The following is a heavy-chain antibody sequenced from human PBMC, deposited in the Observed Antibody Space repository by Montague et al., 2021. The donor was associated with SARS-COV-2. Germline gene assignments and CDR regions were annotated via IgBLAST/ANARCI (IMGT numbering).Heavy chain of an antibody. Sequence: SLRLSCAASGFTFSSYAMNWVRQAPRKGLEWVSAISGSGSSSYYANSVKGRFTISRDNSKNTLYLHMNSLRAEDTATYFCAKDLYGAAARTANYFGSWGQGALVTVSS. CDR3: AKDLYGAAARTANYFGS. J-gene: IGHJ4*02. V-gene: IGHV3-23*01. D-gene: IGHD6-13*01. CDR2: ISGSGSSS. CDR1: GFTFSSYA.